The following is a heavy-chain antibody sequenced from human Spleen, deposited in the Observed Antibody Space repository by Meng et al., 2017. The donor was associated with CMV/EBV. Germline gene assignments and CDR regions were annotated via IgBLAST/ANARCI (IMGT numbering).Heavy chain of an antibody. Sequence: VQLQEAVPGLVNPTQTLSLTCTVSGGSISSGDYYWSWICPPPGKGLEWIVYIYYSGSTYDSPSLRGRVTISLDKSKNQFSPTLRSVTAADTAVYYCARDPYATGWAGWGQGTLVTVSS. V-gene: IGHV4-30-4*08. D-gene: IGHD6-19*01. CDR2: IYYSGST. CDR3: ARDPYATGWAG. J-gene: IGHJ4*02. CDR1: GGSISSGDYY.